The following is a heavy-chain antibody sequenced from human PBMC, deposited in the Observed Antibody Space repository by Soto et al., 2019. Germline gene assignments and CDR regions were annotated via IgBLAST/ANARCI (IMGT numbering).Heavy chain of an antibody. Sequence: PGESLKISCKGSGYSFTSYWISWGRQMPGKGLEWLGSIDPSDSDTNYGPSFKGHVTISADKSISTAYLQWSSLKASDTAMYYCARTIHDYGGIFDYWGQGTLVTVSS. CDR2: IDPSDSDT. D-gene: IGHD4-17*01. CDR1: GYSFTSYW. J-gene: IGHJ4*02. V-gene: IGHV5-10-1*01. CDR3: ARTIHDYGGIFDY.